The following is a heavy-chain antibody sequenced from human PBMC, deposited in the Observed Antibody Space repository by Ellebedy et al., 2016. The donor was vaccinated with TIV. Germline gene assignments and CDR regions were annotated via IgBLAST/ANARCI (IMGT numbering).Heavy chain of an antibody. J-gene: IGHJ4*02. CDR3: ARKDYFDY. CDR2: ISYDGSNK. Sequence: GGSLRLXXAASGFTFSSYGMHWVRQAPGKGLEWVAVISYDGSNKYYADSVKGRFTISRDNSKNTLYLQMNSLRAEDTAVYYCARKDYFDYWGQGTLVTVSS. CDR1: GFTFSSYG. V-gene: IGHV3-30*03.